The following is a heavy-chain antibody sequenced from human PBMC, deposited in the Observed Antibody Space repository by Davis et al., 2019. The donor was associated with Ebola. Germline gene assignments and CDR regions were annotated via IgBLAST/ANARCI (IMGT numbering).Heavy chain of an antibody. CDR2: IGWNSYDI. CDR3: AKDRADFSAFDV. D-gene: IGHD2/OR15-2a*01. CDR1: VITFSSYA. Sequence: GGSLRLSCTDSVITFSSYAMSWVRQAPGKGLEWVSGIGWNSYDIAYADAVKGRFTISRDNAKKSLYLQMNSLRAEDTALYYCAKDRADFSAFDVWGHGTLVTVSS. J-gene: IGHJ3*01. V-gene: IGHV3-9*01.